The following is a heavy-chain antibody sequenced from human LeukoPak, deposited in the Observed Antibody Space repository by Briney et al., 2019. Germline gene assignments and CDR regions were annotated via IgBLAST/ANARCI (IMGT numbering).Heavy chain of an antibody. CDR2: IYYSGST. V-gene: IGHV4-34*01. D-gene: IGHD2-2*01. CDR3: ARHFVVGDIVVVPAALNWFDP. J-gene: IGHJ5*02. CDR1: GGSFSGYY. Sequence: SETLSLTCAVYGGSFSGYYWSWIRQPPGKGLEWIGSIYYSGSTYYNPSLKSRVTISVDTSKNQFSLKLSSVTAADTAVYYCARHFVVGDIVVVPAALNWFDPWGQGTLVTVSP.